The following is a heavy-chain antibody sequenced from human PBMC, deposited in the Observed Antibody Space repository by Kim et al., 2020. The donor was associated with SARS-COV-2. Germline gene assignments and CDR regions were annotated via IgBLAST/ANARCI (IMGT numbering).Heavy chain of an antibody. CDR2: IIPIFDTA. D-gene: IGHD2-21*02. CDR3: ARAHCGGDCSLGYFQH. Sequence: SVKVSCKASGGTFSSYAISWVRQAPGQGLEWMGGIIPIFDTANYAQKFQGRVTITADESTSTAYMELSSLRSEDTAVYYCARAHCGGDCSLGYFQHWGQGTLVTVSS. V-gene: IGHV1-69*13. J-gene: IGHJ1*01. CDR1: GGTFSSYA.